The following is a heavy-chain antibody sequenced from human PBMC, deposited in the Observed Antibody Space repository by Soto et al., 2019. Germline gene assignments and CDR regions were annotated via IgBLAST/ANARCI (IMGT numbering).Heavy chain of an antibody. CDR1: GFTFSSYA. CDR2: IGTAGDT. D-gene: IGHD1-26*01. V-gene: IGHV3-13*01. Sequence: GGSLRLSCAASGFTFSSYAMSWVRQAPGKGLEWVSAIGTAGDTYYPGSVKGRFTISRENAKNSLYLQMNSLRAGDTAVYYCARGPIVGATHPFDYWGQGTLVTVSS. CDR3: ARGPIVGATHPFDY. J-gene: IGHJ4*02.